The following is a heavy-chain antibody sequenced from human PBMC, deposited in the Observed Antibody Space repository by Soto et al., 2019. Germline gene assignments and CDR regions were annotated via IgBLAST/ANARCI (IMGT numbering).Heavy chain of an antibody. Sequence: GGSLRLSCAASGFTFSSYAMSWVRQAPGKGLEWVSAISGSGGSTYYADSVKGRFTISRDNSKNTLYLQMNSLRAEDTAVYYCAKATRAVLRFLGVYNWFDPWGQGTLVTVSS. CDR2: ISGSGGST. CDR3: AKATRAVLRFLGVYNWFDP. CDR1: GFTFSSYA. D-gene: IGHD3-3*01. J-gene: IGHJ5*02. V-gene: IGHV3-23*01.